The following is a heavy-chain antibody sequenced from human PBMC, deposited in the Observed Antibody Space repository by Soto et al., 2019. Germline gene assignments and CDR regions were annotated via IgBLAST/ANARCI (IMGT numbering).Heavy chain of an antibody. CDR2: ISGSGSTI. D-gene: IGHD3-10*01. Sequence: GGSLRLSCAASGFTFSDYYMSWIRQAPGKGLEWVSYISGSGSTIYHADSVKGRFTISRDNAKNSLYLQMNSLRAEDTAVYYCARLHMVRGVKYGMDVWGQGTTVTVSS. CDR1: GFTFSDYY. J-gene: IGHJ6*02. V-gene: IGHV3-11*04. CDR3: ARLHMVRGVKYGMDV.